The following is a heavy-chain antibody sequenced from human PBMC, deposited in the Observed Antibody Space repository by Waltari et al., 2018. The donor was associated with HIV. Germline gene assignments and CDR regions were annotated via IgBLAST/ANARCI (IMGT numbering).Heavy chain of an antibody. CDR1: LGSLSSTSYY. D-gene: IGHD2-2*01. CDR2: IYYSGNT. J-gene: IGHJ3*02. V-gene: IGHV4-39*01. CDR3: ARSYCSSTSCYAVGALDI. Sequence: QLQLQESGPGLVKPSETLSLTRTVSLGSLSSTSYYLCWIRQPPGKGLQWIGSIYYSGNTYYNPSLKSRVTISVDTSKNQFSLKLGSVTAADTAVYYCARSYCSSTSCYAVGALDIWGQGTMVTVSA.